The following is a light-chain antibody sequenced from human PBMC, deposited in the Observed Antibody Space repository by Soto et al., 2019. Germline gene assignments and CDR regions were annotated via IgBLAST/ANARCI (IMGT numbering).Light chain of an antibody. CDR1: SSDVGGYNY. V-gene: IGLV2-8*01. J-gene: IGLJ1*01. CDR3: RSYAGSDNDV. Sequence: QSVLTQPPSASGSPGQSVTISCTGTSSDVGGYNYVSWYQQHPGKAPKLMIYEASKRPSGVPDRFSGSKSGSTASLTVSGLQAEDEADYYCRSYAGSDNDVFGAGTKLTVL. CDR2: EAS.